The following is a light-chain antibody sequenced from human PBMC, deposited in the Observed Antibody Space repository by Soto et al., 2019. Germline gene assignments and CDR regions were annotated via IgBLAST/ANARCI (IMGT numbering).Light chain of an antibody. CDR3: AAWDDSLNGSYV. CDR2: SNN. V-gene: IGLV1-44*01. J-gene: IGLJ1*01. CDR1: SSNIGSNT. Sequence: QSVLTQPPSASGTPGQRVTKSCTGSSSNIGSNTVTWYQQLPGTAPQLLIYSNNQRPSGAPDRVSGSKSGTSAALDISGLQSEDEADYYCAAWDDSLNGSYVFETGTKVTV.